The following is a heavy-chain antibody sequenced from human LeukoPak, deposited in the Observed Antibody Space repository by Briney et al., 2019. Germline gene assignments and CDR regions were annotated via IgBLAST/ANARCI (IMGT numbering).Heavy chain of an antibody. CDR2: ISSDGTT. CDR1: GFTFTNYC. CDR3: TRMGGIWDGNPFDY. J-gene: IGHJ4*02. V-gene: IGHV3-74*03. D-gene: IGHD4-23*01. Sequence: GGSLRLSCAASGFTFTNYCIHWVRQTPGKGLVWVSPISSDGTTTYADSVKGRFSTSRDNAEKTVLLQMNSLRAEDAAVYYYTRMGGIWDGNPFDYWGQGILVTVSS.